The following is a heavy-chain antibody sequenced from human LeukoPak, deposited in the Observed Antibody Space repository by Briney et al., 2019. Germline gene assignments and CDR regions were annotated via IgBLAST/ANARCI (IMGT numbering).Heavy chain of an antibody. Sequence: GRSLRLSCAASGFTFGSYGMHWVRQAPGKGLEWVAVIWYDESNKYYADSVKGRFTISRDNSKNTLYLQMNSLRAEDTAVYYCARILGYCSGGSCYGYYYGMDVWGQGTTVTVSS. J-gene: IGHJ6*02. CDR3: ARILGYCSGGSCYGYYYGMDV. CDR2: IWYDESNK. CDR1: GFTFGSYG. D-gene: IGHD2-15*01. V-gene: IGHV3-33*01.